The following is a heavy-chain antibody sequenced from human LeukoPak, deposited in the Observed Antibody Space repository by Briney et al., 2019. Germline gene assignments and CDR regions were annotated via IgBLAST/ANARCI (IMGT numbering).Heavy chain of an antibody. D-gene: IGHD3-10*02. Sequence: GGSLRLSCAASGFTFSSYEMNWGRQAPGEGGEWGSYISSSGSTIYYAGSVKGRFTISRDNAKNSLYLQMSRLRAEETAVYYCAELGITIIGGVWGKGTTVTISS. CDR3: AELGITIIGGV. V-gene: IGHV3-48*03. J-gene: IGHJ6*04. CDR2: ISSSGSTI. CDR1: GFTFSSYE.